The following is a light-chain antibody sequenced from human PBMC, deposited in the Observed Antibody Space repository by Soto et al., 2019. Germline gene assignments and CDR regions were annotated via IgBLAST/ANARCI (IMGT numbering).Light chain of an antibody. CDR2: AAS. Sequence: IQLTQSPSSLSASVGDRVTITCRASQVITSFLAWYQQKPGKAPKLLIYAASTLESGVPSRFSGSRSGTDFTLTISRLQPEDFATYYCQQLNSYPITFGQGTRLEIK. CDR1: QVITSF. V-gene: IGKV1-9*01. CDR3: QQLNSYPIT. J-gene: IGKJ5*01.